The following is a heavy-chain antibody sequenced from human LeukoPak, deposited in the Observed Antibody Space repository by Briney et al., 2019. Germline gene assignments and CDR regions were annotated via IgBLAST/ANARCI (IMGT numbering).Heavy chain of an antibody. CDR1: GGSISSYY. V-gene: IGHV4-4*07. J-gene: IGHJ4*02. Sequence: SETLSLTCTVSGGSISSYYWSWIRQPAGKGLEWIGRIYSSGSTNYNPSLKRRVTMSVDMSKNQFSLKLSSVTAADTAVYYCARGSSGWYSVDYWGQGILVTVSS. CDR3: ARGSSGWYSVDY. CDR2: IYSSGST. D-gene: IGHD6-19*01.